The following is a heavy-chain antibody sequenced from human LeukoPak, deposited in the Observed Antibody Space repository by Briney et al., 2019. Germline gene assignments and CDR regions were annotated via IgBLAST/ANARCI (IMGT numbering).Heavy chain of an antibody. CDR2: ISGSGGTT. CDR1: GLTFNSYG. D-gene: IGHD2/OR15-2a*01. V-gene: IGHV3-23*01. Sequence: PGGPLRLSCAASGLTFNSYGMSWVRQAPGKGLEWVSGISGSGGTTYYADSVKGRFTISRDNFKNTLYLQMNSLRAEDTAVYYCAKGEISRAFDYWGQGTLVTVSS. J-gene: IGHJ4*02. CDR3: AKGEISRAFDY.